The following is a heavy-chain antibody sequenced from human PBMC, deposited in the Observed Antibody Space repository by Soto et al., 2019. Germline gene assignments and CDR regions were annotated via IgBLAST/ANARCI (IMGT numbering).Heavy chain of an antibody. V-gene: IGHV3-7*01. CDR3: ARSVATPGDY. CDR2: IKEDGSVK. CDR1: GFSFTGYW. Sequence: GGSLRLSCAASGFSFTGYWMSWVRQAPGKGLEWVANIKEDGSVKYYVDSVKGRFTISRDNAKNSLFLQMNSLRAEDTAVYYCARSVATPGDYWGQGTLVTVSS. J-gene: IGHJ4*02. D-gene: IGHD6-13*01.